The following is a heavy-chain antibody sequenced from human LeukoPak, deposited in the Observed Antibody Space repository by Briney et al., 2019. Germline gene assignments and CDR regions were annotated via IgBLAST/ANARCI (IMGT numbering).Heavy chain of an antibody. J-gene: IGHJ4*02. CDR1: GFTFSSYA. CDR3: AKLRPYYYDSSGYYSY. CDR2: ISGSGGST. Sequence: PGGSLRLSCAASGFTFSSYAMSWVRQAPGKGLEWVSAISGSGGSTYYADSVKGRFTISRDNSKNTLYLQMNSLRAEDTAVYYCAKLRPYYYDSSGYYSYWGQGTLVTVSS. D-gene: IGHD3-22*01. V-gene: IGHV3-23*01.